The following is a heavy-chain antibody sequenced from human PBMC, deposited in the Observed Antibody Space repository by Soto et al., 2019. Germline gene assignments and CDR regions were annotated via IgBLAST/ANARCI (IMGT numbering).Heavy chain of an antibody. J-gene: IGHJ4*02. CDR1: GFTFSSYA. CDR3: ARRPGDYSSGRTNYFDY. V-gene: IGHV3-30-3*01. Sequence: QVQLVESGGGVVQPGRSLRLSCAASGFTFSSYAMHWVRQAPGKGLEWVAVISYDGSNKYYADSVKGRFTISRDNSKNTLYLQMNSLRAEDTAVYYCARRPGDYSSGRTNYFDYWGQGTLVTVSS. CDR2: ISYDGSNK. D-gene: IGHD6-19*01.